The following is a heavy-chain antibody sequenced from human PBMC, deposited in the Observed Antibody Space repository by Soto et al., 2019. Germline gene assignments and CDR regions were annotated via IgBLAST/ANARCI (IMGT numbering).Heavy chain of an antibody. CDR2: VTSSAIAT. V-gene: IGHV3-23*01. J-gene: IGHJ1*01. D-gene: IGHD3-22*01. CDR3: AKSHDTSVYYLSIAS. Sequence: GGSLRLSCVGSGYRFSEYAMAWIRQAPGKGLEWVTGVTSSAIATYYADSVKGRFTISRNNSLNILYLQMDNLGADDTAVYYCAKSHDTSVYYLSIASWGQGTQVTVS. CDR1: GYRFSEYA.